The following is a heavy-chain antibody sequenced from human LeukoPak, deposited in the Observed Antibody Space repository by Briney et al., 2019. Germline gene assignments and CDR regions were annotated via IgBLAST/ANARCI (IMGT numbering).Heavy chain of an antibody. D-gene: IGHD3-22*01. Sequence: GGSLRLSCAASGFTFSSYAMSWVRRAPGKGLEWVSAISGSGGSTYYADSVKGRFTISRDNSKNTLYLQMNSLRAEDTAVYYCAKDGDSSGYLYYFDYWGQGTLVTVSS. CDR3: AKDGDSSGYLYYFDY. V-gene: IGHV3-23*01. J-gene: IGHJ4*02. CDR2: ISGSGGST. CDR1: GFTFSSYA.